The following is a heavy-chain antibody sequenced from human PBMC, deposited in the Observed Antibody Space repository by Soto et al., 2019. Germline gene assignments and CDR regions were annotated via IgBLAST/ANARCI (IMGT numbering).Heavy chain of an antibody. Sequence: DVQLVESGGGWVQPGRSLRLSCAASGFKFSDYWMSWVRQAPGKGLEWVGNIKHDTSEAHYADSVKGRFTITRGNIKNFLFLQMRDLRADDTASYYCARDGLLFSGPYRPSRFDYCGLGSLVTVSS. D-gene: IGHD3-16*02. V-gene: IGHV3-7*03. CDR3: ARDGLLFSGPYRPSRFDY. CDR1: GFKFSDYW. CDR2: IKHDTSEA. J-gene: IGHJ4*02.